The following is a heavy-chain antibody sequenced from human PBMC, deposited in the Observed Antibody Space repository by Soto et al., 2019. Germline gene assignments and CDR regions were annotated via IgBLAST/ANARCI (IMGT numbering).Heavy chain of an antibody. Sequence: GGSLRLSCAASGFTFSSYGMHWVRQAPGKGLEWVAVISYDGSNKYYADSVKGRFTISRDNSKNTLYLQMNSLRAEDTAVYYCAKPSPLYSSLYRFDYWGQGTLVTVSS. CDR2: ISYDGSNK. V-gene: IGHV3-30*18. CDR3: AKPSPLYSSLYRFDY. D-gene: IGHD5-18*01. J-gene: IGHJ4*02. CDR1: GFTFSSYG.